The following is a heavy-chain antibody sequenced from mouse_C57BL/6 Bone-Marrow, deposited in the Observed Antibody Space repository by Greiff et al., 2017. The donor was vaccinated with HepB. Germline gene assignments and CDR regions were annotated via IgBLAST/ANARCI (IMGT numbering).Heavy chain of an antibody. CDR3: ARWITTVVATDWYFDV. V-gene: IGHV1-85*01. CDR2: IYPRDGST. D-gene: IGHD1-1*01. CDR1: GYTFTSYD. Sequence: QVQLKESGPELVKPGASVKLSCKASGYTFTSYDINWVKQRPGQGLEWIGWIYPRDGSTKYNEKFKGKATLTVDTSSSTAYMELHSLTSEDSAVYFCARWITTVVATDWYFDVWGTGTTVTVSS. J-gene: IGHJ1*03.